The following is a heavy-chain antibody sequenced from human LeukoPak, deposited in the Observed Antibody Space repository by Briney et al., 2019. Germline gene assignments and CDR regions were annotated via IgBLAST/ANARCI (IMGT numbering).Heavy chain of an antibody. CDR2: IIPILGIA. CDR3: ARDDGQAAMVYYYGMDV. V-gene: IGHV1-69*04. Sequence: SVKVSCKASGGTFSSYAISWVRQAPGQGLEWMGRIIPILGIANYAQKFQGRVTITADKSTSTAYMELSSLRAEDTAVYYCARDDGQAAMVYYYGMDVWGQGTTVTVSS. J-gene: IGHJ6*02. D-gene: IGHD5-18*01. CDR1: GGTFSSYA.